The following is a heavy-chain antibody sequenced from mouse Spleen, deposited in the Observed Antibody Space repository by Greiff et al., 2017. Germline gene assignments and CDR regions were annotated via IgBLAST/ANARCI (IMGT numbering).Heavy chain of an antibody. Sequence: VQLQESGAELVKPGASVKISCKASGYAFSSYWMNWVKQRPGKGLEWIGQIYPGDGDTNYNGKFKGKATLTADKSSSTAYMQLSSLTSEDSAVYFCARSGLGLRGYFDYWGQGTTLTVSS. V-gene: IGHV1-80*01. D-gene: IGHD2-4*01. J-gene: IGHJ2*01. CDR1: GYAFSSYW. CDR2: IYPGDGDT. CDR3: ARSGLGLRGYFDY.